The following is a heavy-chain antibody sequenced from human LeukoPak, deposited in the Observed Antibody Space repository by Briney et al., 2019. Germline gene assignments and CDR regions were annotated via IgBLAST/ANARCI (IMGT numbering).Heavy chain of an antibody. Sequence: SETLSLTCAVYGGSFSGYYWSWIRQPPGNGLEWIGEINHSGSTNYNPSRKSRVTISVDTSKNQFSLRLSSVTAADTAVYYCAGSAYGLAGWFDPWGQGTLVTVSS. CDR1: GGSFSGYY. D-gene: IGHD1-26*01. J-gene: IGHJ5*02. CDR3: AGSAYGLAGWFDP. V-gene: IGHV4-34*01. CDR2: INHSGST.